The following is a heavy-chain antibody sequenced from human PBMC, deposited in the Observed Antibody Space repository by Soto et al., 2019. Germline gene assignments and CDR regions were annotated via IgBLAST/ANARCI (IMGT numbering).Heavy chain of an antibody. D-gene: IGHD3-22*01. CDR3: ARDYYDSSGYYYGVDV. Sequence: GGSLRLSCAASGFTFSNYALHWVRQAPGKGLEWGARISHDGTNKYYADSVKGRFTISRDNSKNTLYLQMNSMRVEDTAVYYCARDYYDSSGYYYGVDVWGQGTTVTLSS. V-gene: IGHV3-30-3*01. CDR2: ISHDGTNK. CDR1: GFTFSNYA. J-gene: IGHJ6*02.